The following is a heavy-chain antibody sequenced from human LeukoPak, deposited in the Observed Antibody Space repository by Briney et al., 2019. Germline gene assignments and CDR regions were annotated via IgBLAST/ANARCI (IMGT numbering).Heavy chain of an antibody. CDR1: GGSFSGYY. CDR2: INHSGST. V-gene: IGHV4-34*01. J-gene: IGHJ6*03. Sequence: NPSETLSLTCAVYGGSFSGYYWSWIRQPPGKGLEWIGEINHSGSTNYNPSLKSRVTISVDTSKNQFSLKLSSVTPADTAVYYCARKGLRPGGIYYYMHVWGKGTTVTVSS. D-gene: IGHD2-15*01. CDR3: ARKGLRPGGIYYYMHV.